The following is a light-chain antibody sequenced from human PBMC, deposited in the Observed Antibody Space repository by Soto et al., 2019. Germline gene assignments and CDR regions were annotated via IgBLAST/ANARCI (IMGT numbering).Light chain of an antibody. V-gene: IGKV3-20*01. CDR2: GAS. Sequence: EIVLTQSPGTLSLSPGERATLSCRASQSVTSSYLAWYQQKPGQAPWLLIYGASSRATGIPDRFSGSGSGTDFTLTISRLEPEDSVVYYCQQYGVSPWTFGLGTKVEIK. CDR3: QQYGVSPWT. CDR1: QSVTSSY. J-gene: IGKJ1*01.